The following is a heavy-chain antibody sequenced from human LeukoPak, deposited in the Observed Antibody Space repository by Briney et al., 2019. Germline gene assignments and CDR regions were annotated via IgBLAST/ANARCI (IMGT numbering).Heavy chain of an antibody. CDR3: ARCGDGLPCDFDY. CDR2: ISWNSGSI. CDR1: GFTFDDYA. V-gene: IGHV3-9*01. J-gene: IGHJ4*02. Sequence: AGGSLRLSCAASGFTFDDYAMHWVRQGPGKGLEWVSGISWNSGSIGYADSVKGRFTISRDNAKNSLYLQMNSLRAEDTAIYYCARCGDGLPCDFDYWGQGTLVTVSS. D-gene: IGHD3-10*01.